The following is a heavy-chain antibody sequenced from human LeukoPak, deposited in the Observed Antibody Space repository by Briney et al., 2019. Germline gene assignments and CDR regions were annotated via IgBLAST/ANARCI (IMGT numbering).Heavy chain of an antibody. V-gene: IGHV3-23*01. CDR3: AKPTGTMILHY. CDR2: ISGSGGST. CDR1: GFTFSDYY. J-gene: IGHJ4*02. D-gene: IGHD3-22*01. Sequence: PGGSLRLSCAASGFTFSDYYMSWIRQAPGKGLEWVSAISGSGGSTYYADSVKGRFTISRDNSKNTLYLQMNSLRAEDTAVYYCAKPTGTMILHYWGQGTLVTVSS.